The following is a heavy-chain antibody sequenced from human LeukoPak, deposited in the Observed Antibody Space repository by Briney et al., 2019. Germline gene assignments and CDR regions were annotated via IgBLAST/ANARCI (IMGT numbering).Heavy chain of an antibody. J-gene: IGHJ4*02. CDR3: AKDGLYYYDSSGSGDLDY. CDR1: GFTFSSYG. D-gene: IGHD3-22*01. V-gene: IGHV3-30*02. Sequence: PGGSLRLSCAASGFTFSSYGMHWVCQAPGKGLEWVAFIRYDGSNKYYADSVKGRFTISRDNSKNTLYLQMNSLRAEDTAVYYCAKDGLYYYDSSGSGDLDYWGQGTLVTVSS. CDR2: IRYDGSNK.